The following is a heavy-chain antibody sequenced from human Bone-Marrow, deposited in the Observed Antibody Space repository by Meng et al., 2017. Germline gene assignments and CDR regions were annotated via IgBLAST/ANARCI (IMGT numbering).Heavy chain of an antibody. CDR1: GFTLSDNY. J-gene: IGHJ4*02. Sequence: GGSLRLSCAASGFTLSDNYMSWVRQAPGKGLEWVSVIYSGGSTYYADSVKSRFTISRDNSKNTLYLQMNSLRAEDTAAYYRARSYDSSGDYYEYYFDYWGQGTLFTVSS. V-gene: IGHV3-53*05. CDR2: IYSGGST. CDR3: ARSYDSSGDYYEYYFDY. D-gene: IGHD3-22*01.